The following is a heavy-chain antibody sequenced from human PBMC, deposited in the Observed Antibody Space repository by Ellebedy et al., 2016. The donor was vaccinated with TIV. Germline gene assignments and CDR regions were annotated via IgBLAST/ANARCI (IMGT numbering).Heavy chain of an antibody. CDR3: ASGFSYGLLDY. Sequence: MPSETLSLTCSVSGGSISSYYWSWIRQPPGKGLEWSGYIYYSGSTTYNPSLKSRVTISVDTSKNQFSLKLSSVTAADTAVFYCASGFSYGLLDYWGQGTLVAVSS. J-gene: IGHJ4*02. D-gene: IGHD5-18*01. CDR1: GGSISSYY. CDR2: IYYSGST. V-gene: IGHV4-59*01.